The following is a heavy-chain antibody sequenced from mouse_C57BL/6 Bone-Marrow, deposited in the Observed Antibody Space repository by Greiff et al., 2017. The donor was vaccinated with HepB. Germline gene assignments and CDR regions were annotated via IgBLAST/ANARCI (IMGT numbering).Heavy chain of an antibody. D-gene: IGHD1-1*01. Sequence: QVQLQQPGAELVKPGASVKLSCKASGYTFTSYWMQWVKQRPGQGLEWIGEIDPSDSYTNYNRQFKGKATLTVDTSSSTAYMQLSSLTSEDSAVYYCARQNYYGSSYYAMDYWGQGTSVTVSS. V-gene: IGHV1-50*01. CDR3: ARQNYYGSSYYAMDY. CDR2: IDPSDSYT. CDR1: GYTFTSYW. J-gene: IGHJ4*01.